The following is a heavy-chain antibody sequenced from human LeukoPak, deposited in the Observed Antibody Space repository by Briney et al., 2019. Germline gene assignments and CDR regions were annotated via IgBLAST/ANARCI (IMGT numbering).Heavy chain of an antibody. J-gene: IGHJ4*02. CDR1: GGTFSSYA. CDR3: ARARILGSIADYDY. D-gene: IGHD3-3*01. Sequence: ASVKVSCKASGGTFSSYAISWVRQAPGQGLEWMGRIIPILGIANYAQKFQGRVTITADKSTSTAYMELSSLRSEDTAVYYCARARILGSIADYDYWGQGTLVTVSS. V-gene: IGHV1-69*04. CDR2: IIPILGIA.